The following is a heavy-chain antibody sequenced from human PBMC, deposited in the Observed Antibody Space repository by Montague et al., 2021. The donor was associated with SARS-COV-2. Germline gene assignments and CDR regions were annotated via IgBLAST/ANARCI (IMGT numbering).Heavy chain of an antibody. V-gene: IGHV4-61*02. Sequence: SQTLSLTCTVSGDSFRNNNYYWSWIRQPAGKGLEWIGRIYSSVKTCYNPSLSDRVTMSVDTSQNQFSLTLSSVTAADTAVYYCTRAQNKKFQLPYYSGMDVWGPGTTVTVSS. CDR2: IYSSVKT. CDR1: GDSFRNNNYY. D-gene: IGHD2/OR15-2a*01. J-gene: IGHJ6*01. CDR3: TRAQNKKFQLPYYSGMDV.